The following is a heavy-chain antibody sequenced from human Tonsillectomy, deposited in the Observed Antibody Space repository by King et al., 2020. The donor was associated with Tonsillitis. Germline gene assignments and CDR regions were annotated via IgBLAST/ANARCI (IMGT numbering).Heavy chain of an antibody. CDR3: AKDAGVVVVPAAWTDLPSYGMDV. J-gene: IGHJ6*02. CDR1: GFTFDDYA. Sequence: VQLVESGGGLVQPGRSLRLSCAASGFTFDDYAMHWVRQAPGKGLEWVSGISWNSGSIGYADSVKGRFTISRDNAKNSLYLQMNSLRAEDTALYYCAKDAGVVVVPAAWTDLPSYGMDVWGQGTTVTVSS. CDR2: ISWNSGSI. D-gene: IGHD2-2*01. V-gene: IGHV3-9*01.